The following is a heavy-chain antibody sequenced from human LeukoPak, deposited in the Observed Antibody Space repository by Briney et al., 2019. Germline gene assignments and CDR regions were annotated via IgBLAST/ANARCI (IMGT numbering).Heavy chain of an antibody. J-gene: IGHJ5*02. CDR1: GYTFTSYD. Sequence: ASVKVSCKASGYTFTSYDINWVRQATGQGLEWMGWMNPNSGNTGYAQKFQGRVTITRNTSISTAYMELSSLRAEDTAVYYCARPHCSSTSCRFRYNWFDPWGQGTLVTVSS. CDR3: ARPHCSSTSCRFRYNWFDP. V-gene: IGHV1-8*03. CDR2: MNPNSGNT. D-gene: IGHD2-2*01.